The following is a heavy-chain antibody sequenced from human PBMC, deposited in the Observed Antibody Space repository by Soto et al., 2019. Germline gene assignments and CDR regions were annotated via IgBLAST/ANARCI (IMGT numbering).Heavy chain of an antibody. CDR3: ARQNPVEMATIAGWYFDY. Sequence: QVQLVESGGGVVQPGRSLRLSSAASGFTFSSYGMHWVRQAPGKGLEWVAVIWYDGSNKYYADSVKGRFTISRDNSKNTLYLQMNSLRAEDTAVYYCARQNPVEMATIAGWYFDYWGQGTLVTVSS. D-gene: IGHD5-12*01. J-gene: IGHJ4*02. CDR2: IWYDGSNK. V-gene: IGHV3-33*01. CDR1: GFTFSSYG.